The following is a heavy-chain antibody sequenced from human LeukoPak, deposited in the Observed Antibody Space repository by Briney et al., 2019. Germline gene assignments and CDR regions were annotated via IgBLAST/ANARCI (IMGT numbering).Heavy chain of an antibody. CDR3: ARGGGPTMITFGGVIFDY. Sequence: PSETLSLTCAVYGGXFSGYYCSWIRQPPGKGLEWIGEINHSGSTNYNPSLKSRVTISVDTSKNQFSLKLSSVTAADTAVYYCARGGGPTMITFGGVIFDYWGQGTLVTVSS. CDR1: GGXFSGYY. V-gene: IGHV4-34*01. D-gene: IGHD3-16*01. J-gene: IGHJ4*02. CDR2: INHSGST.